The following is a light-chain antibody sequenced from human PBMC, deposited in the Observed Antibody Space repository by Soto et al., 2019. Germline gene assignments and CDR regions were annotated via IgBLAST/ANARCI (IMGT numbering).Light chain of an antibody. CDR3: HHYGYGADT. J-gene: IGKJ2*01. V-gene: IGKV3-20*01. CDR1: ETVGSNY. Sequence: EVVLTQSPGTLSLSPGERATLSCRASETVGSNYLAWYQQQPGQAPRLLIFDASIRATGIPDRFSGSGSGTEFSLTISRLEHEDSAVYFCHHYGYGADTFGQGTKLEI. CDR2: DAS.